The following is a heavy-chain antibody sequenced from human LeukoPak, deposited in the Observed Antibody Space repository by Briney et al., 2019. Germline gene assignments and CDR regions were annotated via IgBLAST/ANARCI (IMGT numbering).Heavy chain of an antibody. Sequence: SETLSLTCTVSGGSISSSSYYWGWIRQPPGKGLEWIGSIYYSGSIYYNPSLKSRVTISVDTSKNQLSLKLRSVTAADTAVYYCARLRDYYYSYMDVWGKGTTVTISS. CDR2: IYYSGSI. V-gene: IGHV4-39*01. D-gene: IGHD3-16*01. CDR3: ARLRDYYYSYMDV. CDR1: GGSISSSSYY. J-gene: IGHJ6*03.